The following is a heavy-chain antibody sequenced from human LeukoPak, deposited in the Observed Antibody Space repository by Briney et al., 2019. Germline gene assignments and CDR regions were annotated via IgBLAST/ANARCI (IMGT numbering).Heavy chain of an antibody. Sequence: GGSLRLSCAASGFTFNVYSMNWVRQAPGKGLEWVSSISSNSKYIYYADSMRGRFTVSRDNAKNSLFLQLNSLRAEDTAVYYCARDSSDFDYWGLGTLVTVSS. CDR2: ISSNSKYI. CDR1: GFTFNVYS. CDR3: ARDSSDFDY. V-gene: IGHV3-21*01. J-gene: IGHJ4*02. D-gene: IGHD3-22*01.